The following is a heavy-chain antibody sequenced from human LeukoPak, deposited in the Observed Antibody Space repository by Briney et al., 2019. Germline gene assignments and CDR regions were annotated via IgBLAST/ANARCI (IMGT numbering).Heavy chain of an antibody. CDR3: ARGIDYYDSSGHWDY. CDR1: GGSISSYY. V-gene: IGHV4-59*01. D-gene: IGHD3-22*01. J-gene: IGHJ4*02. Sequence: SETLSLTCTVSGGSISSYYWSWIRQPPGKGLEWIGYIYYSRSTNYNPSLKSRVTISVDTSKNQFSLKLSSVTAADTAVYYCARGIDYYDSSGHWDYWGQGTLVTVSS. CDR2: IYYSRST.